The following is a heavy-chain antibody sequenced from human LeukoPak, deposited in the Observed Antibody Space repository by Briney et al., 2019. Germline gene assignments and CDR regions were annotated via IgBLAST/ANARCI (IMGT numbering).Heavy chain of an antibody. J-gene: IGHJ4*02. CDR2: IYHSGST. Sequence: SETLSLTCAVSGVSISSSNWWSWVRQPPGKGLEWIGEIYHSGSTNYNPSLKSRVTISVDKSKNQFSLKLSSVTAADTAVYYCASTPQDYGSGSYYDWGQGTLVTVSS. D-gene: IGHD3-10*01. CDR1: GVSISSSNW. V-gene: IGHV4-4*02. CDR3: ASTPQDYGSGSYYD.